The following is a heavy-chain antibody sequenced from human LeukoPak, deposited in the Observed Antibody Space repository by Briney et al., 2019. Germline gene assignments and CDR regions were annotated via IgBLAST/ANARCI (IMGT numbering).Heavy chain of an antibody. CDR2: IIPIFGTA. CDR3: ARVPQNYGYYYMDV. CDR1: GGPFSSYA. J-gene: IGHJ6*03. V-gene: IGHV1-69*06. D-gene: IGHD3-10*01. Sequence: ASVKVSCKASGGPFSSYAISWVRQAPGQGLEWMGGIIPIFGTANYAQKFQGRVTITAGKSTSTAYMELSSLRSEDTAVYYCARVPQNYGYYYMDVWGKGTTVTVSS.